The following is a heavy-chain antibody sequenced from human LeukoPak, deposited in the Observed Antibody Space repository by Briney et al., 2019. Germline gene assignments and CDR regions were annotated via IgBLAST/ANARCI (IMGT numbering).Heavy chain of an antibody. Sequence: SETLSLTCAVYGGSFSGYYWSWIRQPPGKGLEWIGDINHSGSTNYNPSLKSRVTISVDTSKNQFSLKLSSVTAADTAVYYCARGRSITGTTKDYYYYYMDVWGKGTTVTVSS. D-gene: IGHD1-7*01. J-gene: IGHJ6*03. CDR2: INHSGST. CDR1: GGSFSGYY. CDR3: ARGRSITGTTKDYYYYYMDV. V-gene: IGHV4-34*01.